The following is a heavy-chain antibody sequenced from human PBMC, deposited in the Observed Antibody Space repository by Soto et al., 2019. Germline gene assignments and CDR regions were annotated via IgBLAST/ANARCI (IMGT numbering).Heavy chain of an antibody. J-gene: IGHJ4*02. D-gene: IGHD3-22*01. CDR1: GFTFSSYG. CDR2: ISYYGSNK. V-gene: IGHV3-30*18. Sequence: QVQLVESGGGVVQPGRSLRLSCAASGFTFSSYGMHWVRQAPGKGLEWVAVISYYGSNKYYADSVKGRFTISRDNYKNTLYLEMNRLRGEDTAVYYGAKGGATFYYDSSGYYWVDYWGQGTLVTVSS. CDR3: AKGGATFYYDSSGYYWVDY.